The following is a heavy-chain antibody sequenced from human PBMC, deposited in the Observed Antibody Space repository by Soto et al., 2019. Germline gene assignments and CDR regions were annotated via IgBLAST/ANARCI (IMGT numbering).Heavy chain of an antibody. CDR3: ARGTAYIDGWRTFDL. V-gene: IGHV4-61*08. J-gene: IGHJ4*02. Sequence: XETLSLTCTVSDDSFRGADYYWSWIRQPLGKGPEWIGYTYYNGDTKYNPALRSRVTMSEDTSKNQFSLRLSSVTAADTAVYFCARGTAYIDGWRTFDLWGRGILVTVSS. CDR1: DDSFRGADYY. D-gene: IGHD6-19*01. CDR2: TYYNGDT.